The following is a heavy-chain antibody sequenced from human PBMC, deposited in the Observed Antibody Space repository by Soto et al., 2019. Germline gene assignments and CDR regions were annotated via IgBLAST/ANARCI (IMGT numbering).Heavy chain of an antibody. CDR1: GYTFTGYY. V-gene: IGHV1-2*04. Sequence: ASVKVSCKASGYTFTGYYMHWVRQAPGQGLEWMGWINPNSGGTNYAQKFQGWVTMTRDTSISTAYMELSRLRSDDTAVYYCAKDRNSNLGYCSGGSCYSAYGMDVWGQGTTVTVSS. CDR3: AKDRNSNLGYCSGGSCYSAYGMDV. D-gene: IGHD2-15*01. J-gene: IGHJ6*02. CDR2: INPNSGGT.